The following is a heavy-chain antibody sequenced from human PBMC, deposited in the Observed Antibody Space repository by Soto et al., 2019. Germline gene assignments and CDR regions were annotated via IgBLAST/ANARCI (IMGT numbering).Heavy chain of an antibody. CDR1: GGSISSYY. J-gene: IGHJ4*02. CDR2: IYYSGST. D-gene: IGHD6-13*01. V-gene: IGHV4-59*01. Sequence: QVQLQESGPGLVKPSETLSLTCTVSGGSISSYYWSWIRQPPGKGLEWIGYIYYSGSTNYNPSLRSRVPISVDTSKTQFSLKLSSVTAADTAVYYCARRYGRVFDFWGQGTLVTVSS. CDR3: ARRYGRVFDF.